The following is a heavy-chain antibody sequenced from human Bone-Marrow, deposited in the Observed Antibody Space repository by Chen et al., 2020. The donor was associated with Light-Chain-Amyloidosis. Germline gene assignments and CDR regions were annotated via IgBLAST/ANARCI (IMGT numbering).Heavy chain of an antibody. CDR2: IYPDDSDA. D-gene: IGHD5-12*01. Sequence: GSGYTFPNYWIGWVRQMPGKGLEWMGVIYPDDSDARYSPSFEGQVTISADKSMTTAYLQWRSLKASDTAMYYCARRRDGYNFDYWGQGTLVTVSS. J-gene: IGHJ4*02. V-gene: IGHV5-51*01. CDR1: GYTFPNYW. CDR3: ARRRDGYNFDY.